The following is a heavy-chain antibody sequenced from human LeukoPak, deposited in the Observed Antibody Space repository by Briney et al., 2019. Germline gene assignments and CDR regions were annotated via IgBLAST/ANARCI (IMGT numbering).Heavy chain of an antibody. Sequence: SETLSLTCTVTGGSISSGSYYWSWIRQPAGKGLEWIGRIYTSGSTNYNPSLKSRVTISVDTSKNQFSLKLSSVTAADTAVYYCARVTTGGYYNCWGQGTLVTVSS. CDR2: IYTSGST. J-gene: IGHJ4*02. D-gene: IGHD3-22*01. V-gene: IGHV4-61*02. CDR3: ARVTTGGYYNC. CDR1: GGSISSGSYY.